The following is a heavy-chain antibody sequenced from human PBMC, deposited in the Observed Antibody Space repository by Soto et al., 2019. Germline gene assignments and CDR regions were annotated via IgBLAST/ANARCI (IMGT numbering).Heavy chain of an antibody. J-gene: IGHJ6*03. V-gene: IGHV4-59*08. Sequence: QVQLQESGPGLVKPSETLSLTCTVSGGSISSYFWSWIRQSPGKGLEWIGYIYYSGSTNYNPSLKSRVTISVDTSKNQFSLKLSSVTAADTAVYYCARTPGGGFGECMDAWGKGTTVTVSS. CDR3: ARTPGGGFGECMDA. CDR2: IYYSGST. D-gene: IGHD3-10*01. CDR1: GGSISSYF.